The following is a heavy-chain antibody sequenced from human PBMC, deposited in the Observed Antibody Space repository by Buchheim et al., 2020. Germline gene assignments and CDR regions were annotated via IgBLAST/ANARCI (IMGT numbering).Heavy chain of an antibody. CDR3: AKMYGNNYADDGMDV. D-gene: IGHD4-11*01. V-gene: IGHV3-30*18. Sequence: QVQLVESGGGVVQPGRSLRLSCAASGFTFSTYDMPWVRQAPGKGLEWVALISYDGSDKYYADSVKGRFTISSDNSKKTLYLQMNSLRAEDTAVYYCAKMYGNNYADDGMDVWGQGT. CDR2: ISYDGSDK. J-gene: IGHJ6*02. CDR1: GFTFSTYD.